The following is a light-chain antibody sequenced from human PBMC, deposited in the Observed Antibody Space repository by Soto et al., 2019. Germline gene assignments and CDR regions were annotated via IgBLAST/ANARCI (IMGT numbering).Light chain of an antibody. CDR3: QQYNSYSPT. CDR1: QGITSW. Sequence: DIQMTQSPSFVSASVGDRVTISCRASQGITSWLAWYQQKPGKAPKLLIYAASTLQGGVPSRFSGSGSGTEFTLTISSLQPEDFATYYCQQYNSYSPTFGPGTKVDIK. V-gene: IGKV1D-16*01. J-gene: IGKJ1*01. CDR2: AAS.